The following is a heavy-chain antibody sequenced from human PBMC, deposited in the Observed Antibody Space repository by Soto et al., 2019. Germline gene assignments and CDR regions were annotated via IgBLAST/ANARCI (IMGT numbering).Heavy chain of an antibody. J-gene: IGHJ6*02. CDR1: GGSFSGYY. V-gene: IGHV4-34*01. CDR2: INHSGST. D-gene: IGHD6-19*01. Sequence: SETLSLTCAVYGGSFSGYYWSWIRQPPGKGLEWIGEINHSGSTNYNPSLKSRATISVDTSKNQFSLKLSSVTAADTAVYYCAREGGWETYYYYGMDVWGQGTTVTVSS. CDR3: AREGGWETYYYYGMDV.